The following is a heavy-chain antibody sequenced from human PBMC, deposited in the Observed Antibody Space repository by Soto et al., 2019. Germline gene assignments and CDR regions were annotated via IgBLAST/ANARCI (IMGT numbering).Heavy chain of an antibody. CDR3: ARENPSGSYFYFNY. J-gene: IGHJ4*02. CDR2: IYYSGST. CDR1: GGSISSGGYY. Sequence: SETLSLTCTVSGGSISSGGYYWSWIRQHPGKDQEWIEYIYYSGSTYYNPSLKSRVTISVDTSKNQFSLKLSSVTAADTAVYYCARENPSGSYFYFNYWGQGTLVTVSS. D-gene: IGHD1-26*01. V-gene: IGHV4-30-4*08.